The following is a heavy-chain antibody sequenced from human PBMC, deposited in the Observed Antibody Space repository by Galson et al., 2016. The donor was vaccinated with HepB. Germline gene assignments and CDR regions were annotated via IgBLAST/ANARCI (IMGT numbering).Heavy chain of an antibody. Sequence: SLRLSCAASGFTFSSYWMSWVRQAPGKGLEWVANVKRDGSERYYVDSVRGRFTISRDNAKNSLFLQMNSLRVEDTAVYYCARGANRGRPFDYRGQGTLVTVSS. D-gene: IGHD3-10*01. CDR2: VKRDGSER. CDR3: ARGANRGRPFDY. CDR1: GFTFSSYW. V-gene: IGHV3-7*03. J-gene: IGHJ4*02.